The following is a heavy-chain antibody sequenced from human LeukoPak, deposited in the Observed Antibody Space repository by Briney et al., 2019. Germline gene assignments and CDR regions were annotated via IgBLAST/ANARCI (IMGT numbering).Heavy chain of an antibody. CDR3: ARDGIAVAGFDY. CDR1: GGSFSGYY. J-gene: IGHJ4*02. V-gene: IGHV4-34*01. CDR2: INHSGST. Sequence: SETLSLTCAVYGGSFSGYYWSWIRQPPGKGLEWIGEINHSGSTNYNPSLKSRATISVDTSKNQFSLKLSSVTAADTAVYYCARDGIAVAGFDYRGQGTLVTVSS. D-gene: IGHD6-19*01.